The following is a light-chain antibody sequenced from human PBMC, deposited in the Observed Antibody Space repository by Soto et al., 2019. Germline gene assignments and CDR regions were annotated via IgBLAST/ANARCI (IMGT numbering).Light chain of an antibody. J-gene: IGKJ1*01. CDR3: QQSYSTPPWT. CDR1: QTISSW. V-gene: IGKV1-39*01. Sequence: DIQMTQSPSTLSGSVGDRVTITCRASQTISSWLAWYQQKPGKAPNLLISAASSLQNGVPSRFRGSGSGTDFTLTISGLQREDFATYYCQQSYSTPPWTFGQGTKVDIK. CDR2: AAS.